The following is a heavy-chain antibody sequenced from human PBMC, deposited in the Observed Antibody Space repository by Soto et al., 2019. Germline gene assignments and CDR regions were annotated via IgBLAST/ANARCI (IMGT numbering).Heavy chain of an antibody. V-gene: IGHV4-59*11. CDR2: IYYSGIT. CDR1: GVSITNHY. D-gene: IGHD6-13*01. CDR3: ARQQSSWFDP. J-gene: IGHJ5*02. Sequence: PSETLSLTRTVAGVSITNHYWSWIRQAPGKGPEWIGYIYYSGITNYNPSLKSRVTISVDTSRNQFSLNLSSVTAADTAIYYCARQQSSWFDPWGQGTLVTVSS.